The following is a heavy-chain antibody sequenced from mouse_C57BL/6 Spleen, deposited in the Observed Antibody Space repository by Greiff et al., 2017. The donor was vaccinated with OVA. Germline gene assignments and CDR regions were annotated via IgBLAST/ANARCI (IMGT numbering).Heavy chain of an antibody. V-gene: IGHV2-6*01. J-gene: IGHJ4*01. CDR2: IWGVGST. CDR1: GFSLTSYG. D-gene: IGHD2-10*01. Sequence: VNLVESGPGLVAPSQSLSITCTVSGFSLTSYGVDWVRQSPGKGLEWLGVIWGVGSTNYNSALKSRLSISKDNSKSQVFLKMNSLQTDDTAMYYCARSYRGAMDYWGQGTSVTVSS. CDR3: ARSYRGAMDY.